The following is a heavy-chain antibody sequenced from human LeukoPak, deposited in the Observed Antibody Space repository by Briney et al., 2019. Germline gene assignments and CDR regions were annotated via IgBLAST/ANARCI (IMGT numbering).Heavy chain of an antibody. CDR3: ARGLFKGAGSSWTDAFDI. CDR1: GYTFTSYY. Sequence: GASVKVSCKASGYTFTSYYMHWVRQAPGQGLEWMGIINPSGGSTNYAQKFQGRVTITADESTSTAYMELSSLRSEDTAVYYCARGLFKGAGSSWTDAFDIWGQGTMVTVSS. CDR2: INPSGGST. D-gene: IGHD6-13*01. V-gene: IGHV1-46*01. J-gene: IGHJ3*02.